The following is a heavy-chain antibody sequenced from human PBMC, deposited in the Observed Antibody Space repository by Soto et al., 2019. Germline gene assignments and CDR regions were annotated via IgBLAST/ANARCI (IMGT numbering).Heavy chain of an antibody. J-gene: IGHJ4*02. CDR3: AKWHTYNYDSLAFSGFDC. D-gene: IGHD3-16*01. V-gene: IGHV3-23*01. CDR2: ISGGDGSP. CDR1: GFTFSSYA. Sequence: PRGSLRRSCVASGFTFSSYAMTWVRQAPGKGLEWVSAISGGDGSPSYADSVKGRFTISRDNSKNTLYLHMNSLRADDTAAYYCAKWHTYNYDSLAFSGFDCWGQGTQVTVS.